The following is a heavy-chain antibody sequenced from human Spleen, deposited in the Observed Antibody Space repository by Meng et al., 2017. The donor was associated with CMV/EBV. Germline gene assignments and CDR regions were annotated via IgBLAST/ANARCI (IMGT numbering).Heavy chain of an antibody. Sequence: ETLSLTCAASAFSISTYNMNWVRQAPEKGLEWISSISSSSSYIHYGDSVKGRFTIARDNAKNSLYLQMNSLRDEDTAVYYCARGLGPGGVFDLWGQGTKVTVS. J-gene: IGHJ3*01. V-gene: IGHV3-21*01. CDR1: AFSISTYN. CDR2: ISSSSSYI. D-gene: IGHD2-8*01. CDR3: ARGLGPGGVFDL.